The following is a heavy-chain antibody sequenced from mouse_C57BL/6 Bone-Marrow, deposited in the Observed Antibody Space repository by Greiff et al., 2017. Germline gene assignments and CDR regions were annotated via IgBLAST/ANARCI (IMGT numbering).Heavy chain of an antibody. CDR3: ARDPTTVVAPYFDY. CDR2: ISDGGSYT. CDR1: GFTFSSYA. J-gene: IGHJ2*01. V-gene: IGHV5-4*01. D-gene: IGHD1-1*01. Sequence: EVHLVESGGGLVKPGGSLKLSCAASGFTFSSYAMSWVRQTPEKRLEWVATISDGGSYTYYPDNVKGRFTISRDNAKNNLYLQMSHLKSEDTAMYYCARDPTTVVAPYFDYWGQGTTLTVSS.